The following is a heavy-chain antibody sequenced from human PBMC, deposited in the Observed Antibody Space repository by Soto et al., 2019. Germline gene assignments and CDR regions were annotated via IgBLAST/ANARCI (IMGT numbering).Heavy chain of an antibody. V-gene: IGHV4-39*01. D-gene: IGHD2-21*02. CDR2: IYYSGRT. CDR1: GESISSSSYY. Sequence: PSETLSLTCIVSGESISSSSYYWGWIRQPPGKGLEWIGSIYYSGRTYYNPSFKSRVTIFIDTSKNQFSLKLSSVTATDTAVYYCARQRTTVVTQAYFDHWGQGALVTVSS. J-gene: IGHJ4*02. CDR3: ARQRTTVVTQAYFDH.